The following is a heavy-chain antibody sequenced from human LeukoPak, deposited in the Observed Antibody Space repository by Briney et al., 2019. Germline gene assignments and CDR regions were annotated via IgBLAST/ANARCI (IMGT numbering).Heavy chain of an antibody. V-gene: IGHV3-48*03. CDR1: GFTFSGYE. CDR2: VSSSGNSI. CDR3: ARGRFGSC. Sequence: GGSLRLSCTASGFTFSGYEMNWVRQAPGKGLEWVSYVSSSGNSIYYADSVKGRFTISRDNAKNSLYLQMNSLRAEDMAVYYCARGRFGSCWGQGTLVTVSS. J-gene: IGHJ4*02. D-gene: IGHD6-13*01.